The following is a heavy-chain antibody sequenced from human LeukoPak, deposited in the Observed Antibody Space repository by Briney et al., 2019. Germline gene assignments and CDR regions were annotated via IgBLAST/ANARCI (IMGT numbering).Heavy chain of an antibody. Sequence: SETLSLTCTVSGGSISSSSYYWSWIRQPPGKGLEWIGYIYYSGSTNYNPSLKSRVTISVDTSKNQFSLKLSSVTAADTAVYYCARGLMVRAPLGYWGQGTLVTVSS. D-gene: IGHD3-10*01. CDR2: IYYSGST. J-gene: IGHJ4*02. CDR1: GGSISSSSYY. V-gene: IGHV4-61*01. CDR3: ARGLMVRAPLGY.